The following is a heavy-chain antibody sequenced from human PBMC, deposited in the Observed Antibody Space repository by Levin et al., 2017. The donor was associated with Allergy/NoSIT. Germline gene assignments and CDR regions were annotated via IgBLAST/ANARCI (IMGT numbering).Heavy chain of an antibody. CDR2: IRTKAYGGTT. J-gene: IGHJ4*02. CDR1: GFTFGDYA. Sequence: GGSLRLSCTASGFTFGDYAMSWFRQAPGKGLEWVGFIRTKAYGGTTEYAASVKGRFTISRDDSKSIAYLQMNSLKTEDTAVYYCTRVNVEDYGDYPYFEYWGQGTLVTVSS. V-gene: IGHV3-49*03. CDR3: TRVNVEDYGDYPYFEY. D-gene: IGHD4-17*01.